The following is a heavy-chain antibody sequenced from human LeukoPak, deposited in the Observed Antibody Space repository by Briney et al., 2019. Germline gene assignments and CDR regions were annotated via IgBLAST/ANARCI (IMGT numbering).Heavy chain of an antibody. D-gene: IGHD2-2*02. V-gene: IGHV4-34*01. CDR2: INHSGST. CDR1: GDSIRSYY. Sequence: SETLSLTCTVSGDSIRSYYWSWIRQPPGKGLEWIGEINHSGSTNYNPSLKSRVTISVDTSKNQFSLKLSSVTAADTAVYYCARGGRYCSSTSCYTYHYYYYYMDVWGKGTTVTVSS. CDR3: ARGGRYCSSTSCYTYHYYYYYMDV. J-gene: IGHJ6*03.